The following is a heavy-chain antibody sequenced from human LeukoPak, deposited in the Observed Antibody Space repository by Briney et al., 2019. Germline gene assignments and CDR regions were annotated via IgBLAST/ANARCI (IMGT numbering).Heavy chain of an antibody. CDR2: IYYSGST. V-gene: IGHV4-31*03. J-gene: IGHJ6*03. CDR3: ASALYYFYMDV. Sequence: SETLSLTCTVSGGSVSSGGYYWSWVRQHPGKGLEWIGYIYYSGSTYYNPSLKSRVTISLDTSKNHFSLTLSSVTAANTAVYYCASALYYFYMDVWGKGTTVTVSS. CDR1: GGSVSSGGYY.